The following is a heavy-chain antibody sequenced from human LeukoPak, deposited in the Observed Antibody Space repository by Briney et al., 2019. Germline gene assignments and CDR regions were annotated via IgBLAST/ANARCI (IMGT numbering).Heavy chain of an antibody. J-gene: IGHJ4*02. V-gene: IGHV4-59*01. D-gene: IGHD4-17*01. Sequence: PSETLSLTCTVSGGSISSYYWSWIRQPPGKGLEWIGYSYYSGSTNYNPSLKSRVTISVDTSKNQFSLKLSSVTAADTAVYYCARVLDYGDYGYYFDYWGQGTLVTVSS. CDR3: ARVLDYGDYGYYFDY. CDR1: GGSISSYY. CDR2: SYYSGST.